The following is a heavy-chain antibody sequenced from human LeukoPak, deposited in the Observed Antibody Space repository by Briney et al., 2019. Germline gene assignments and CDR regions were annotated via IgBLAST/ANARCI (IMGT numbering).Heavy chain of an antibody. CDR2: IYYSGST. CDR1: GGSISSSSHH. V-gene: IGHV4-39*01. D-gene: IGHD4-23*01. J-gene: IGHJ4*02. Sequence: SETLSLTCTVSGGSISSSSHHWGWIRQPPGKGLEWIGSIYYSGSTYYNPSLKSRVTISVDTSKNQFSLKLSSVTAADTAVYYCASGSTTVVPFDYWGQGTLVTVSS. CDR3: ASGSTTVVPFDY.